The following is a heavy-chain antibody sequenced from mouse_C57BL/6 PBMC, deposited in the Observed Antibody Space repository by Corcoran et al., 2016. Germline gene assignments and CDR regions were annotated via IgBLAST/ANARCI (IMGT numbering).Heavy chain of an antibody. V-gene: IGHV1-26*01. CDR3: AREDYEGRFAY. CDR1: GYTFTDYY. CDR2: INPNNGGT. J-gene: IGHJ3*01. Sequence: EVQLQQSGPALVKPGASVKISCKASGYTFTDYYMNWVKQSHGKSLEWIGDINPNNGGTSYNQKFKGKATLTVDKSSSTAYMELRSLTSEDSAVYYCAREDYEGRFAYWGQGTLVTVSA. D-gene: IGHD2-4*01.